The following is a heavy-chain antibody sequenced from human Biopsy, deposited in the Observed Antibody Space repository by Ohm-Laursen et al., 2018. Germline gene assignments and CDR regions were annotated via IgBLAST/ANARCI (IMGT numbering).Heavy chain of an antibody. D-gene: IGHD3-22*01. CDR2: FNRANT. CDR3: ARGDYFDSNGYFWFDP. V-gene: IGHV4-31*01. Sequence: FNRANTYYNPSLKNLITISGDTSKNQFSLKLNSVTAADTAVYYCARGDYFDSNGYFWFDPWGQGTLVTVSS. J-gene: IGHJ5*02.